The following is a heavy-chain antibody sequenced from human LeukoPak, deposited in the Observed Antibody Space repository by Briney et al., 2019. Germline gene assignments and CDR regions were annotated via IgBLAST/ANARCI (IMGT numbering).Heavy chain of an antibody. D-gene: IGHD6-6*01. CDR2: INSDGSEG. J-gene: IGHJ3*01. CDR1: GFTFSRFW. CDR3: ARSSYSSSSSV. Sequence: GGSLRLSCAVSGFTFSRFWMSWSRQAPGKGLEWVASINSDGSEGYYADVVKGRFTISRDNAKNSLYLQINSLRAEDTAVYYCARSSYSSSSSVWGQGTMVTVSS. V-gene: IGHV3-7*03.